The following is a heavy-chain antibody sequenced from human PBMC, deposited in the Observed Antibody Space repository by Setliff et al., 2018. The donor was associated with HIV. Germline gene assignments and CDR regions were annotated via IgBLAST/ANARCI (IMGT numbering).Heavy chain of an antibody. V-gene: IGHV1-8*02. D-gene: IGHD3-22*01. CDR2: INPNSGKT. J-gene: IGHJ4*02. CDR3: ARDGEGGYFAE. Sequence: ASVKVSCKASGYTFTSYDINWVRQATGQGLEWMGWINPNSGKTGYGQKFQGRVTMTRDTSTSVVYLDLSSLRSEDTAVYYCARDGEGGYFAEWGQGTLVTVSS. CDR1: GYTFTSYD.